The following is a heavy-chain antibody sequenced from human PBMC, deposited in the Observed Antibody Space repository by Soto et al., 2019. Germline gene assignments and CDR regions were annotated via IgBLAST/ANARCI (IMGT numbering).Heavy chain of an antibody. CDR2: ISGSGGST. V-gene: IGHV3-23*01. CDR1: GFTFSSYA. CDR3: ARFWSGYDY. Sequence: GGSLRLCCAASGFTFSSYAMSWVRQAPGKGLEWVSAISGSGGSTYYADSVKGRFTISRDNSKSTLYLQMNSLGAEDTAVYYCARFWSGYDYWGQGTLVTVSS. D-gene: IGHD3-3*01. J-gene: IGHJ4*02.